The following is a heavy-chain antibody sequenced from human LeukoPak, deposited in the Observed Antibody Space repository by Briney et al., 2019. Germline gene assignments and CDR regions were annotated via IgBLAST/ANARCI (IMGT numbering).Heavy chain of an antibody. CDR2: IYHSGST. J-gene: IGHJ4*02. CDR3: ARMDTAITLGFDY. V-gene: IGHV4-38-2*02. CDR1: GYSISSGYY. Sequence: TPSETLSLTCTVSGYSISSGYYWGWIRQPPGKGLEWIGSIYHSGSTYYNPSLKSRVTISVDTSKNQFSLKLSSVTAADTAVYYCARMDTAITLGFDYWGQGTLVTVSS. D-gene: IGHD5-18*01.